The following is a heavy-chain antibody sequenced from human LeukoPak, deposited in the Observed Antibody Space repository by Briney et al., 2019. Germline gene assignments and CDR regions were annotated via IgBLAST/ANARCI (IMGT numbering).Heavy chain of an antibody. CDR1: GGSFSGYY. V-gene: IGHV4-34*01. J-gene: IGHJ4*02. D-gene: IGHD6-19*01. CDR3: ARGRIVGSGWYDYFDY. CDR2: INHSGST. Sequence: PSQTLSLTCAVYGGSFSGYYWSWIRQPPGKGLEWIGEINHSGSTNDNPSLKSRVTTSVDTSKNQFSLKLTSVTAADTAVYYCARGRIVGSGWYDYFDYWSQGTLVTVSS.